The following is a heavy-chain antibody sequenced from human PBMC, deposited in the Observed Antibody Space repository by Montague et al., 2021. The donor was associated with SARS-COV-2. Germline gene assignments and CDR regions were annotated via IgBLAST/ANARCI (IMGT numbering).Heavy chain of an antibody. CDR2: VYYIPST. D-gene: IGHD3-16*01. V-gene: IGHV4-59*01. Sequence: SETLSLTCSVSGDSTSSYYYNWIRQTPGKGLEWIGYVYYIPSTXXANTXXXPSLNRRVTISLDTSENQFSLKLSSVTAADTAVYYCARTWRFGQSYGLDIWGQGTMVTVSS. J-gene: IGHJ3*02. CDR3: ARTWRFGQSYGLDI. CDR1: GDSTSSYY.